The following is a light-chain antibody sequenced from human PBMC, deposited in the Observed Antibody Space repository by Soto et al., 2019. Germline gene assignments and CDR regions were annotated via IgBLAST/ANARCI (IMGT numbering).Light chain of an antibody. V-gene: IGKV1-12*02. CDR2: GAS. J-gene: IGKJ4*01. CDR3: QQLNNYPST. Sequence: DIQITQSPSSVSASVGDRVTMTCRASRDISTWLAWYQQKPGKAPKLLIYGASNLQSGVPSRFSGSGSGADFTLTISSLQPEDFATYYCQQLNNYPSTFGGGTKVDIK. CDR1: RDISTW.